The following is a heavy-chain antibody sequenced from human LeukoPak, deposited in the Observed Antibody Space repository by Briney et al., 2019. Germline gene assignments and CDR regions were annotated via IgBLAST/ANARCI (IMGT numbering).Heavy chain of an antibody. V-gene: IGHV3-30*18. CDR2: ISYDGSNK. CDR1: GLSFSSYG. J-gene: IGHJ5*02. CDR3: AKDPKYYYSSGVGARSGTNWFDP. D-gene: IGHD3-10*01. Sequence: GGSLRLSCAASGLSFSSYGMHWVRQAPGKGLEWMAVISYDGSNKYYADSVKGRFTISRDNSKNTLYLQMNSLRTEDTAVYYCAKDPKYYYSSGVGARSGTNWFDPWGQGTLVTVSS.